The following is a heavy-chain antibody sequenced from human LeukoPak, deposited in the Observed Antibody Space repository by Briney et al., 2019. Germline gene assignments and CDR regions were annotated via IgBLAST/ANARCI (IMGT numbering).Heavy chain of an antibody. CDR3: AREGGGYNWNDVLWGYYYYYMDV. V-gene: IGHV4-59*12. D-gene: IGHD1-1*01. J-gene: IGHJ6*03. CDR2: IYYSGST. Sequence: PSETLSLTCTVSGGSISSYYWSWIRQPPGKGLEWIGYIYYSGSTNYNPSLKSRVTMSVDTSKNQFSLKLSSVTAADTAVYYCAREGGGYNWNDVLWGYYYYYMDVWGKGTTVTISS. CDR1: GGSISSYY.